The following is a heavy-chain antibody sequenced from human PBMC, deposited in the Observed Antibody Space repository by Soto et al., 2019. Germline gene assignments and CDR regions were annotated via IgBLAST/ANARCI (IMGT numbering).Heavy chain of an antibody. CDR1: GGSISGHY. V-gene: IGHV4-59*11. CDR3: ARTGVDFYFDF. Sequence: SETLSLTCVVSGGSISGHYWSWIRQPPGKGLVWIGYVYYSGSTDYNPSLKSRVTMSVDTPKNQFSLKVSSVTAADTAVYYCARTGVDFYFDFWGQGTLVTVSS. CDR2: VYYSGST. D-gene: IGHD3-10*01. J-gene: IGHJ4*02.